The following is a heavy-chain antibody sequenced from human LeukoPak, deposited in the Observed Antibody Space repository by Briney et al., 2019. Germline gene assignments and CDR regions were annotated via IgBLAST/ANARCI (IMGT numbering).Heavy chain of an antibody. D-gene: IGHD3-16*01. CDR3: ARDRGPWGITYYGMDV. J-gene: IGHJ6*02. Sequence: SETLSLTCTVSGGSISSYYWSWLRQPPGKGLEWFGYIYYSGSTNYNPSLKSRVTISVDTSKNQFSLKLSSVTAADTAVYYCARDRGPWGITYYGMDVWGQGTTVTVSS. CDR1: GGSISSYY. V-gene: IGHV4-59*01. CDR2: IYYSGST.